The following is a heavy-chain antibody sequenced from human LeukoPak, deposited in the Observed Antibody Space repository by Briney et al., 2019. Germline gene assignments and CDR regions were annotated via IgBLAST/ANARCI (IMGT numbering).Heavy chain of an antibody. J-gene: IGHJ4*02. Sequence: GGSLRLSCAASGFTFSSYSMSWVRQAPGKGLEWVSSVSSSSSYIYYADSVKGRFTISRDNAKNSLYLQMNSLRAEDTAVYYCVRGPVAGHGTYYFDYWGQGTLVTVSS. CDR3: VRGPVAGHGTYYFDY. CDR2: VSSSSSYI. CDR1: GFTFSSYS. D-gene: IGHD6-19*01. V-gene: IGHV3-21*01.